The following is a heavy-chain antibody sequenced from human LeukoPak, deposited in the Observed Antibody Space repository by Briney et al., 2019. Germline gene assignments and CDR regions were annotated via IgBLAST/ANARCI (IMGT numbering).Heavy chain of an antibody. CDR2: IIGGGVET. CDR1: GYSFPNYV. D-gene: IGHD2/OR15-2a*01. J-gene: IGHJ3*02. CDR3: AKDFRYCNRAHCYGGGQDAFDI. V-gene: IGHV3-23*01. Sequence: GGSVRLSCAASGYSFPNYVMSWVRQAPGKGLEWVAGIIGGGVETYYADAVKGRFTISRDNSNHTLYLEMDSLRAEDTAVYYCAKDFRYCNRAHCYGGGQDAFDIWGQGTMVIVSS.